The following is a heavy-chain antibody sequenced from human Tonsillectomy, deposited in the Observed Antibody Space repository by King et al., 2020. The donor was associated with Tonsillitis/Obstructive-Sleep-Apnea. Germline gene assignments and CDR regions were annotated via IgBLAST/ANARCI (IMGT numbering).Heavy chain of an antibody. CDR2: IWYDGSNK. D-gene: IGHD6-19*01. CDR1: GFTFSSYG. V-gene: IGHV3-33*01. J-gene: IGHJ4*02. CDR3: ARDRRTVAHDY. Sequence: VQLVESGGGVVQPGRSLRLSCAASGFTFSSYGMHWVRQAPGKGLEWVAVIWYDGSNKYYADPVKGRFTISRDNSKNTLYLQMNSLRAEDTAVYYCARDRRTVAHDYWAREPWSPSPQ.